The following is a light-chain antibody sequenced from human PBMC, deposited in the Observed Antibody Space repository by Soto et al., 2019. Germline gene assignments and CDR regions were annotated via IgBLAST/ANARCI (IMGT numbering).Light chain of an antibody. CDR1: RGISSY. CDR3: QQLNSYPIT. J-gene: IGKJ5*01. Sequence: DIQLTQSPSFLSASVGDRVTITCRASRGISSYLAWYQQKPGKAPKLLIYAASTLQTGVPSRFSGSGSGTEFTLTIRSLQPEDFATYYCQQLNSYPITFGHGTRLENK. V-gene: IGKV1-9*01. CDR2: AAS.